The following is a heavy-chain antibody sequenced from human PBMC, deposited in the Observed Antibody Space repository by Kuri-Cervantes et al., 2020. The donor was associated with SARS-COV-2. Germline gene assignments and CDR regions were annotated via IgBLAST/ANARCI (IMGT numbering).Heavy chain of an antibody. Sequence: GESLKISCAASGFTFSSYWMSWVRQAPGKGLEWVANIKQDGSEKYYVDSVKGRFTISRDNAKNSLYLQMNSLRAEDTAVYYCANTGIVGAKRSQHYYYYYYMDVWGKGTTVTVSS. V-gene: IGHV3-7*01. CDR1: GFTFSSYW. CDR2: IKQDGSEK. J-gene: IGHJ6*03. D-gene: IGHD1-26*01. CDR3: ANTGIVGAKRSQHYYYYYYMDV.